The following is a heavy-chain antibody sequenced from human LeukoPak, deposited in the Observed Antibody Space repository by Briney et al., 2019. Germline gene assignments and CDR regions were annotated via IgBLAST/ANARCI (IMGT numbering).Heavy chain of an antibody. CDR1: GGSISSSTYY. Sequence: PSETLSLTCTVSGGSISSSTYYWGWIRQPPGKGLEWIGAIYYSGSTYYNPSLKSRVTILVDTSKNQFSLKLSSVTAADTAVYYCARDRGTWNDDGFDYWGQGTLVTVSS. CDR2: IYYSGST. CDR3: ARDRGTWNDDGFDY. V-gene: IGHV4-39*07. D-gene: IGHD1-1*01. J-gene: IGHJ4*02.